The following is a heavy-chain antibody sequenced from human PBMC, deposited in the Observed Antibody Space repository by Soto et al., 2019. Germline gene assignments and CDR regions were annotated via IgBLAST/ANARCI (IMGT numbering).Heavy chain of an antibody. Sequence: APVKAFCKASGYTFTSYTMHWERQAPGQRPEWMGWINAGNGNTKYSQKFQGKVSITRDTSASTAYLALSSLSSEHSAPFYWAGREVCFGYWDRGSRVAVGS. CDR1: GYTFTSYT. CDR2: INAGNGNT. CDR3: AGREVCFGY. D-gene: IGHD3-16*01. V-gene: IGHV1-3*01. J-gene: IGHJ4*02.